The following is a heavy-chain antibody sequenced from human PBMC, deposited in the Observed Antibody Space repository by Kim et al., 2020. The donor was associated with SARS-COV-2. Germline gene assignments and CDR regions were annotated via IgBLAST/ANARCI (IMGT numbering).Heavy chain of an antibody. V-gene: IGHV4-61*02. Sequence: SETLSLTCTVSGGSISSGSYYWSWIRQPAGKGLEWIGRIYTSGSTNYNPSLKSRVTISVDTSKNQFSLKLSSVTAADTAVYYCARQGATGGHYDGSGSYYPRRDWFDPWGQGTLVTVSS. CDR3: ARQGATGGHYDGSGSYYPRRDWFDP. J-gene: IGHJ5*02. D-gene: IGHD3-10*01. CDR2: IYTSGST. CDR1: GGSISSGSYY.